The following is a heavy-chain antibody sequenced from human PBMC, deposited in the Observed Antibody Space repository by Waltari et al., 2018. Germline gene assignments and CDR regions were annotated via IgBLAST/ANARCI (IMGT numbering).Heavy chain of an antibody. J-gene: IGHJ4*02. V-gene: IGHV4-38-2*02. CDR2: VYHSGST. CDR1: GYSLTSGYY. D-gene: IGHD3-22*01. Sequence: QVQLQESGPGLVKPSETLSLTCDVSGYSLTSGYYWPWIRQPPGKGLEWIGSVYHSGSTFYNPSLKSRVTISIDTSKNQFSLKLESVTAADTAVYYCARDPAGLYDSSGYYLDYWGQGTLVTVSS. CDR3: ARDPAGLYDSSGYYLDY.